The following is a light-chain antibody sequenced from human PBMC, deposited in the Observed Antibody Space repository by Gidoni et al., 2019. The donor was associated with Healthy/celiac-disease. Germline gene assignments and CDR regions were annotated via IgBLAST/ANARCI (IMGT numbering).Light chain of an antibody. V-gene: IGKV3-20*01. J-gene: IGKJ1*01. CDR1: QSVSSSY. CDR2: GAS. Sequence: EIVLTQSPGPPSVSPGERATLSCRASQSVSSSYLAWYQQKPGQAPRLRIYGASSRATGIPDRFSGSGSGTDFTLTISRLEPEDFAVYYCQQYGSSPWTFGQGTKVEIK. CDR3: QQYGSSPWT.